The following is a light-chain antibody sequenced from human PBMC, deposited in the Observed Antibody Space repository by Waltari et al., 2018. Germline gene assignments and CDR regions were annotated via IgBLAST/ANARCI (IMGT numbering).Light chain of an antibody. CDR2: HNN. CDR1: DSNIGKNP. J-gene: IGLJ3*02. Sequence: QSVLTQPPSASGTPGQRVTISCSGSDSNIGKNPINWYQQVPGTAPKAVIYHNNELPAGVPDRFSVSKSGTSASLAISGLQSEDEGDYYCAVWDDSLDGPVFGGGTKLTVL. V-gene: IGLV1-44*01. CDR3: AVWDDSLDGPV.